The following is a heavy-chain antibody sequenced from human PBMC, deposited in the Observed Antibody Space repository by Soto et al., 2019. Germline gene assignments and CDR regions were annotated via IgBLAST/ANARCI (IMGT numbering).Heavy chain of an antibody. J-gene: IGHJ5*02. Sequence: SETLSLTCAVSAYSISSGYYWGWLRQPPGKGLEWLGSIYHGGSTYYNPSLNSRVTLSIDMTNNHVSLILNSVTAADTAVYYCARVGPWVPYYYDSSPYTFENWFDPWGQGTLVTVSS. CDR1: AYSISSGYY. CDR3: ARVGPWVPYYYDSSPYTFENWFDP. CDR2: IYHGGST. V-gene: IGHV4-38-2*01. D-gene: IGHD3-22*01.